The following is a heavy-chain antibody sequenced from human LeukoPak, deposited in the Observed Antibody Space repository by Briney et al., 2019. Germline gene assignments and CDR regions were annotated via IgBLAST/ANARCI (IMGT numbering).Heavy chain of an antibody. D-gene: IGHD1-26*01. CDR3: ARDIWELKPKYYFDY. V-gene: IGHV3-30*04. CDR2: ISYDGSNK. CDR1: GFTFSSYA. J-gene: IGHJ4*02. Sequence: GGSLRFSCAASGFTFSSYAMHWVRQAPGKGLEWVAVISYDGSNKYYADSVKGRFTISRDNSKNTLYLQMNSLRAEDTAVYYCARDIWELKPKYYFDYWGQGTLVTVSS.